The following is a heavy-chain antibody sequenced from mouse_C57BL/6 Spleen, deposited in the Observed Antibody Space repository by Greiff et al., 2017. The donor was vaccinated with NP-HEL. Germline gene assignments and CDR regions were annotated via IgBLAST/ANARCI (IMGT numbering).Heavy chain of an antibody. J-gene: IGHJ2*01. V-gene: IGHV1-69*01. CDR3: ARSGYYYGSSYPDY. D-gene: IGHD1-1*01. Sequence: QVQLQQPGAELVMPGASVKLSCKASGYTFTSYWMHWVKQRPGQGLEWIGEIDPSDSYTNYNQKFKGKSTLTVDKSSSTAYMQLSSLTSEDSAVYYCARSGYYYGSSYPDYWGQGTTLTVSS. CDR1: GYTFTSYW. CDR2: IDPSDSYT.